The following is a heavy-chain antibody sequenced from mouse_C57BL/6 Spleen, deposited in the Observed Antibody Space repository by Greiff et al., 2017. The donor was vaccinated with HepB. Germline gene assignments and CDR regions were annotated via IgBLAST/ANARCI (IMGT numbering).Heavy chain of an antibody. CDR1: GYTFTSYG. V-gene: IGHV1-81*01. CDR2: IYPRSGNT. J-gene: IGHJ4*01. CDR3: ARDAIRDAMDY. D-gene: IGHD2-13*01. Sequence: VKLQQSGAELARPGASVKLSCKASGYTFTSYGISWVKQRTGQGLEWIGEIYPRSGNTYYNEKFKGKATLTADKSSSTAYMELRSLTSEDSAVYFCARDAIRDAMDYWGQGTSVTVSS.